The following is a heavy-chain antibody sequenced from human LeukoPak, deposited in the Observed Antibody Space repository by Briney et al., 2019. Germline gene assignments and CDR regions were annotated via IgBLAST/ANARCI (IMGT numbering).Heavy chain of an antibody. CDR2: IYYSGST. CDR3: ARGIAYCSSTSCYLNWFDP. V-gene: IGHV4-59*01. J-gene: IGHJ5*02. Sequence: SETLSLTCTVSGGSISSYYWSWIRQPPGKGLEWIGYIYYSGSTNYNPSLKSRVTISVDTSKNQFSLKLSSVTAADTAVYYCARGIAYCSSTSCYLNWFDPWGQGTLVTVSS. CDR1: GGSISSYY. D-gene: IGHD2-2*01.